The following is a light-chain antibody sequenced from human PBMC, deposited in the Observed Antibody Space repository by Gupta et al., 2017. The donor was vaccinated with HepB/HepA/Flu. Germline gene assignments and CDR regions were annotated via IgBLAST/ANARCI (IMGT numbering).Light chain of an antibody. CDR1: SDINVGTYN. CDR2: YYSDSDK. Sequence: QPVLTQPPSSSASPGESARLTCTLPSDINVGTYNIYWYQQKPGSPPRYLLFYYSDSDKGQGSGVPSRFSGSKDASDNTGILLISGLQSEDEADYYCMIWPTSGGVFGGGTKLTVL. CDR3: MIWPTSGGV. V-gene: IGLV5-37*01. J-gene: IGLJ3*02.